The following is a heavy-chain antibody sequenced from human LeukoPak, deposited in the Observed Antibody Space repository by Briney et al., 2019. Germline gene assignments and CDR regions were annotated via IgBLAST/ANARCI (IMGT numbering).Heavy chain of an antibody. CDR3: ARDMDVVYAPYYFDY. V-gene: IGHV1-24*01. D-gene: IGHD2-8*02. CDR1: GYTLTELS. J-gene: IGHJ4*02. Sequence: GASVKVSCKVSGYTLTELSMHWVRQAPGKGLEWMGGFDPEDGETIYAQKFQGRDTMTEDTSTDTAYMELSRLRSDDTAVYYCARDMDVVYAPYYFDYWGQGTLVTVSS. CDR2: FDPEDGET.